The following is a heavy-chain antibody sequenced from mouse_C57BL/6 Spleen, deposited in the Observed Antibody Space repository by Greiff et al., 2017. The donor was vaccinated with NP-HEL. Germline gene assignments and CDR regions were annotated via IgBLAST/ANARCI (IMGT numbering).Heavy chain of an antibody. CDR3: ARSYGYDGYYYWYFDV. CDR2: IGPGSGST. CDR1: GYTFTDYY. J-gene: IGHJ1*03. D-gene: IGHD2-3*01. V-gene: IGHV1-77*01. Sequence: QVQLQQSGAELVKPGASVKISCKASGYTFTDYYINWVKQRPGQGLEWIGKIGPGSGSTYYNEKFKGKATLTADKSSSTAYMQLSSLTSEDSAVYFCARSYGYDGYYYWYFDVWGTGTTVTVSS.